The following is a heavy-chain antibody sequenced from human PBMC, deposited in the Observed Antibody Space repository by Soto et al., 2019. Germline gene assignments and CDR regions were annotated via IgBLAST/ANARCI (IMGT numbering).Heavy chain of an antibody. Sequence: DSLKVSCKFSGYALTELSMHWVRQVPGKGLEWMGGFDPEDGETIYAQKFQGRVTMTRDTSISTAYMELSRLRSDDTAVYYCARRTTPPYNWFDPWGQGTLVTVSS. CDR1: GYALTELS. D-gene: IGHD1-7*01. CDR3: ARRTTPPYNWFDP. CDR2: FDPEDGET. V-gene: IGHV1-24*01. J-gene: IGHJ5*02.